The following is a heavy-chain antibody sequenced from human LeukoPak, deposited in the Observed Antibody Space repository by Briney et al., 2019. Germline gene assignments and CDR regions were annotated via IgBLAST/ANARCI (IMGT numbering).Heavy chain of an antibody. Sequence: KPGGSLRLSCAASGFTFSTYAISSVRLAPGKGLEWVSGIRGSGGSTYYADAVKGRCTSSRDNSNNTLYVQMDRLRVEDTAVYYCAKSGGLSGSGRLAIDVWGQGTTVTVSS. V-gene: IGHV3-23*01. CDR1: GFTFSTYA. CDR3: AKSGGLSGSGRLAIDV. CDR2: IRGSGGST. D-gene: IGHD3-10*01. J-gene: IGHJ6*02.